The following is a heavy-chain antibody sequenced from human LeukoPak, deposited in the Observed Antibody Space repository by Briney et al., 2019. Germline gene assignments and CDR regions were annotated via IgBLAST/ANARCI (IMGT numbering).Heavy chain of an antibody. CDR1: GFTFDNYN. V-gene: IGHV3-21*01. CDR3: ARSAGVNYFDY. J-gene: IGHJ4*02. D-gene: IGHD2-8*01. Sequence: GGSLRLSCAASGFTFDNYNMNWVRKAPGTGLEWVSSISIGTNYIFKADPVKGRFTVTTDTALNLLSLQMNSLGADDTAVYYCARSAGVNYFDYWDQGTLVTVSS. CDR2: ISIGTNYI.